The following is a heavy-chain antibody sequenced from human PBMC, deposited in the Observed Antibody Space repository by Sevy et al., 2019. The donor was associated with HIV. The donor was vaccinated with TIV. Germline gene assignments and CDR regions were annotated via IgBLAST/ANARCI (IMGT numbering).Heavy chain of an antibody. CDR3: AKASGISDC. CDR2: ISGNGGNT. Sequence: GGYLRLSCEASGFTFSSYVMSWVRQAPGKGLEWLSAISGNGGNTYYADAVNGRFFISRDNSRNTLYLQINSLRADDTAVYYCAKASGISDCWGQGTLVTVSS. V-gene: IGHV3-23*01. D-gene: IGHD6-13*01. CDR1: GFTFSSYV. J-gene: IGHJ4*02.